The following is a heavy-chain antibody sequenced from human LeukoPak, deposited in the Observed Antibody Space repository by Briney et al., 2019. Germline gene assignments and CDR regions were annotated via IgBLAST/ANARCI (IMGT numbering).Heavy chain of an antibody. Sequence: GGSLRLSCAASGFTFSSYEMNWVRQAPGKGLEWVSYISSSGSTIYYADSVKGRFTISRDNAKNSLYLQMNSLRAEDTAVYYCARRRRGYYYDSSGYYFDYWGQGTLVTVSS. CDR2: ISSSGSTI. V-gene: IGHV3-48*03. CDR1: GFTFSSYE. D-gene: IGHD3-22*01. J-gene: IGHJ4*02. CDR3: ARRRRGYYYDSSGYYFDY.